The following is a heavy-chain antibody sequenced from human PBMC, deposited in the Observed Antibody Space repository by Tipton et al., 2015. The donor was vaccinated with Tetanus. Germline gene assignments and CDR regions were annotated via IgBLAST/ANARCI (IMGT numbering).Heavy chain of an antibody. D-gene: IGHD2-8*01. J-gene: IGHJ3*01. V-gene: IGHV4-4*08. CDR2: IFASGST. Sequence: TLSLTCTVSGGSMSTYYWSWIPQPPGKGLEWISYIFASGSTNYNPALKSRVTISMDTSKNQISLNLTSVTAADTAVYFCARRSYCTSTRCFDAFDLWGPGTRVTVSS. CDR3: ARRSYCTSTRCFDAFDL. CDR1: GGSMSTYY.